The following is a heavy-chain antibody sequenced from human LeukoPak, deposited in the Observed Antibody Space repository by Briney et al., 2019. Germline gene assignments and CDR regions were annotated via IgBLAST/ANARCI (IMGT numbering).Heavy chain of an antibody. CDR2: IYYSGST. V-gene: IGHV4-59*08. J-gene: IGHJ4*02. Sequence: PSETLSLTCAVYGGSFSGYYWSWIRQPPGKGLEWIGYIYYSGSTNYNPPLKSRVTISVDTSKNQFSLKLSAVTAADTVVYYCAGVSIFGVADNWGQGTLVTVSS. CDR3: AGVSIFGVADN. CDR1: GGSFSGYY. D-gene: IGHD3-3*01.